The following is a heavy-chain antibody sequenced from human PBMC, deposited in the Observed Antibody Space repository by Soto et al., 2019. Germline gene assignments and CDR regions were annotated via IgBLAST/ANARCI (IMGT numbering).Heavy chain of an antibody. D-gene: IGHD6-13*01. CDR3: ARRGTGTYFDY. CDR1: GFTFSSYA. V-gene: IGHV3-23*01. CDR2: ISGSGGST. J-gene: IGHJ4*02. Sequence: EVQLLESGGGLVQPGGSLRLSCAASGFTFSSYAMRWVRQAPGKGLEWVSAISGSGGSTYYADSVKGRFTISRDNSKNTLYLQVNSLRAVDTAVYYCARRGTGTYFDYWGQGTRVTVSS.